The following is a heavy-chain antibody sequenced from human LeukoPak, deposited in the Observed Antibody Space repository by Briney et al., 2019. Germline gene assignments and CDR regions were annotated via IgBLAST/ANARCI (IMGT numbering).Heavy chain of an antibody. D-gene: IGHD1-26*01. J-gene: IGHJ4*02. CDR2: IYYSGST. CDR1: GGSISSYY. CDR3: ARGRPYSGGYHLDY. Sequence: SETLSLTCTVSGGSISSYYWSWIRQPPGKGLEWIGNIYYSGSTYYNPSLKSRVTMSVDTSKNQFFLKLNSVTAADTAVYYCARGRPYSGGYHLDYWGQGTLVTVSA. V-gene: IGHV4-59*04.